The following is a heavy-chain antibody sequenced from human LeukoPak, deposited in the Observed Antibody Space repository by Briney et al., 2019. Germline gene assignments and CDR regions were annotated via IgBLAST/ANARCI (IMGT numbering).Heavy chain of an antibody. CDR3: ARASDPYYDFWSGYYQSPDFDY. CDR1: GFTFSDCY. J-gene: IGHJ4*02. Sequence: PGGSLRLSCAASGFTFSDCYMSWLRQAPGKGLEWVSYISSSGSTIYYADSVKGRFTISSDNAKNSLYLQMNSLRAEDTAVYYCARASDPYYDFWSGYYQSPDFDYWGQGTLVTVSS. V-gene: IGHV3-11*04. CDR2: ISSSGSTI. D-gene: IGHD3-3*01.